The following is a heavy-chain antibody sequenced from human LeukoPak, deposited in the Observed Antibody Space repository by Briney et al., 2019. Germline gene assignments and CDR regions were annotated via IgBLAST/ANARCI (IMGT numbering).Heavy chain of an antibody. V-gene: IGHV3-30*03. J-gene: IGHJ5*02. D-gene: IGHD6-13*01. CDR3: AREFSWYRGGFDP. CDR2: ISYDGSNK. CDR1: GFTFSSYG. Sequence: PGGSLRLSCAASGFTFSSYGMHWVRQAPGKGLEWVAVISYDGSNKYYADSVKGRFTISRDNSKNTLYLQMNSLRAEDTAVYYCAREFSWYRGGFDPWGQGTLVTVSS.